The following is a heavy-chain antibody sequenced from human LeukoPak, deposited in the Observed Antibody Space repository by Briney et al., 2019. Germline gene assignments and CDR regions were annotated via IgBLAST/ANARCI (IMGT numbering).Heavy chain of an antibody. Sequence: SETLSLTCTVSGGSINSRSDYWGWIRQPPGKGLEWIGNVYYSGDTYYNTSLQSRVTISVDTSKSQFSLTLNSVTAADTAVYYCARCPYDLLTCFSKWFFDLWGRGALVTVSS. V-gene: IGHV4-39*01. CDR2: VYYSGDT. D-gene: IGHD3-9*01. J-gene: IGHJ2*01. CDR1: GGSINSRSDY. CDR3: ARCPYDLLTCFSKWFFDL.